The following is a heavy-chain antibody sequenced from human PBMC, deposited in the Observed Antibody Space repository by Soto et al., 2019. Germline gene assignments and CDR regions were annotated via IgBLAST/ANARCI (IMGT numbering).Heavy chain of an antibody. CDR3: ARTRMVRGVIISWFDP. J-gene: IGHJ5*02. V-gene: IGHV1-18*01. CDR1: GYTFASYG. CDR2: ISAYNGNT. D-gene: IGHD3-10*01. Sequence: QVQLVQSGAEVKKPGASVKVSCMASGYTFASYGISWVRQAPGQGLEWMGWISAYNGNTNYAQKLQGRVTMTTDTSTSTAYMELRSLRSDDTAVYYCARTRMVRGVIISWFDPWGQGTLVTVSS.